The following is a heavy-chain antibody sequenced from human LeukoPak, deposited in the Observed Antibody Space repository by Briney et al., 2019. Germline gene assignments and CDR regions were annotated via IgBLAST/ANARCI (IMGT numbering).Heavy chain of an antibody. J-gene: IGHJ6*03. CDR1: GGTFSSYA. Sequence: ASVKVSCKASGGTFSSYAISWVRQAPGQGLEWMGGIIPIFGTANYAQKFQGRVTITADKSTSTAYMELSSLRSEDTAVYYCARVQPGIVGATSCYYYYYMDVWGKGTTVTVSS. CDR3: ARVQPGIVGATSCYYYYYMDV. CDR2: IIPIFGTA. V-gene: IGHV1-69*06. D-gene: IGHD1-26*01.